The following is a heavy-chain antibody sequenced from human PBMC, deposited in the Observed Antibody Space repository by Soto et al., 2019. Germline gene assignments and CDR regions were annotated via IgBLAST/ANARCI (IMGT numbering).Heavy chain of an antibody. D-gene: IGHD3-16*02. J-gene: IGHJ5*02. CDR3: ARYRSLDP. V-gene: IGHV3-7*03. CDR2: IKEDGSEK. CDR1: EFTLRKYW. Sequence: EVQLVESGGGLVQRGGPLGFSFADSEFTLRKYWLGWVAQAPGMGLQWGASIKEDGSEKYYVDPVKARFTISRENAKTSLYLQMNSLRAEDTAVYYCARYRSLDPWGQGILVTVSS.